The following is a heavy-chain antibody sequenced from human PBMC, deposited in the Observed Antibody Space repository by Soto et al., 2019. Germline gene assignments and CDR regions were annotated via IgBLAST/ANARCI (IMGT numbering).Heavy chain of an antibody. J-gene: IGHJ4*02. V-gene: IGHV2-5*02. CDR3: AHRTVEMATIREYYFDY. Sequence: QITLKESGPTLVKPTQTLTLTCTFSGFSLSTSGVGVGWIRQPPGKALEWLALIYWDDDKRYSPSLKSRLTITKDTSKNQVVLTITNMDPVDTATYYCAHRTVEMATIREYYFDYWGQGTLVTVSS. CDR2: IYWDDDK. CDR1: GFSLSTSGVG. D-gene: IGHD5-12*01.